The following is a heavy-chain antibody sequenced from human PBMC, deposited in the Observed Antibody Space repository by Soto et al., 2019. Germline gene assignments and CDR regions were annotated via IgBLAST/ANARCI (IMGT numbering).Heavy chain of an antibody. V-gene: IGHV1-2*04. CDR3: ARADTATLYYYYGMDV. CDR1: GYTFTGYY. J-gene: IGHJ6*02. Sequence: ASVKVSCKASGYTFTGYYMHWVRQAPGQGLEWMGWINPNSGGTNYAQKFQGWVTMTRDTSISTAYMELSRLRSDDTAVYYCARADTATLYYYYGMDVWGQGTTVTVSS. CDR2: INPNSGGT. D-gene: IGHD5-18*01.